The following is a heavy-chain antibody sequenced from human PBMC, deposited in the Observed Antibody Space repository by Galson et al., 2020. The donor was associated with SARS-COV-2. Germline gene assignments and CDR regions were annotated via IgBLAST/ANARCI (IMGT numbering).Heavy chain of an antibody. CDR1: GFMFSSYS. CDR3: ARNQWLASEFDY. D-gene: IGHD6-19*01. V-gene: IGHV3-48*01. Sequence: GESLKISCEASGFMFSSYSMNWVRQAPGRGLEWVSYISSSGSAIYYADSLKGRFTISRDNAKKSLYLQMNSLRADDTAVYYCARNQWLASEFDYWGQGTLVTVSS. J-gene: IGHJ4*02. CDR2: ISSSGSAI.